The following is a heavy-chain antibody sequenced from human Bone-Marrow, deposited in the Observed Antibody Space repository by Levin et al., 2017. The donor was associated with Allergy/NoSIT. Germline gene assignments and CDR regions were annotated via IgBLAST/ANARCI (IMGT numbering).Heavy chain of an antibody. V-gene: IGHV3-23*01. J-gene: IGHJ4*02. CDR3: EGYDTSAYHSPFDY. Sequence: LSLTCAASGFLFRNYAMNWVRQAPGKGLEWVSQISGSGGNTHYADSVKGRFTISRDNSKNTLYLQMNSLRVEDTAVYYCEGYDTSAYHSPFDYWGQGTLVTVSS. D-gene: IGHD3-22*01. CDR2: ISGSGGNT. CDR1: GFLFRNYA.